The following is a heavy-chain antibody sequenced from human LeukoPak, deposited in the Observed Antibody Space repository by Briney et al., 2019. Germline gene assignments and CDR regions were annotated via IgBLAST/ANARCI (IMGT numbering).Heavy chain of an antibody. J-gene: IGHJ6*02. Sequence: GASVTVSCKASGYTFTSYTMNWVRQAPGQGLEWMGWINTNTGNPTYAQGFTGRFVFSLDTSVSTAYLQISSLKAEDTAVYYCARTGYCSSTSCYTVHLIYYGMDVWGQGTTVTVSS. CDR3: ARTGYCSSTSCYTVHLIYYGMDV. D-gene: IGHD2-2*02. CDR1: GYTFTSYT. CDR2: INTNTGNP. V-gene: IGHV7-4-1*02.